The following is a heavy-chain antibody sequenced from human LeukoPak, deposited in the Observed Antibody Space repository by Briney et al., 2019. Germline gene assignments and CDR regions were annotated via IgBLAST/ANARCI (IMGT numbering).Heavy chain of an antibody. D-gene: IGHD3-10*01. CDR2: IRYDGSNK. CDR3: ARADGSGSSEQAFDI. CDR1: GFTFSSYG. J-gene: IGHJ3*02. V-gene: IGHV3-30*02. Sequence: GGSLRLSCAASGFTFSSYGMHWVRQAPGKGLEWVAFIRYDGSNKYYADSVKGRFTISRDNSKNTLYLQMNSLRAEDTAVYYCARADGSGSSEQAFDIWGQGTMVTVSS.